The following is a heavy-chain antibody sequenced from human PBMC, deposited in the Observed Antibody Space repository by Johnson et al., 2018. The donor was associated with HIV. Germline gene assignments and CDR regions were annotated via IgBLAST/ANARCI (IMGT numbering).Heavy chain of an antibody. Sequence: VQLVESGGGVVQPGRSLRLSCAASGFTFSSYAMHWVRQAPGKGLEWVAVISYDGSNKYYADSVKGRFTISRDNSKNTLYLQMNSLRAEDTAVYYCAKGQSSGYPKDAFDIWGRGSIVIVSS. V-gene: IGHV3-30*04. CDR3: AKGQSSGYPKDAFDI. J-gene: IGHJ3*02. CDR2: ISYDGSNK. D-gene: IGHD3-22*01. CDR1: GFTFSSYA.